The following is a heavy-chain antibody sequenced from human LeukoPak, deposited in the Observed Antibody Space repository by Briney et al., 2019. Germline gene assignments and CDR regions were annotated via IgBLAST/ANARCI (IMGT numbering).Heavy chain of an antibody. CDR3: ASTAGRRNYYYYGMDA. Sequence: ASVKVSCKASGGTFSSYAISWVRQAPGQGLEWMGGIIPIFGTANYAQKFQGRVTITADESTSTAYMELSSLRSEDTAVYYCASTAGRRNYYYYGMDAWGQGTTVTVSS. J-gene: IGHJ6*02. CDR1: GGTFSSYA. V-gene: IGHV1-69*13. CDR2: IIPIFGTA. D-gene: IGHD6-13*01.